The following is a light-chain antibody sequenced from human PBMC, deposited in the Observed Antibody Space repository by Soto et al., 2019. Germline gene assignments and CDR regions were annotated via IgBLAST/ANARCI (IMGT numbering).Light chain of an antibody. J-gene: IGKJ1*01. V-gene: IGKV1-6*01. Sequence: AIQMTQSPSSLSASVGDRVTITCRASQGIRNDLGWYQQKPGKAPKLLIYAASSLQSGVPSRFSGSGSGTDFTLTISNLQSEDFALYYCQQYNRWPLTFGEGTKVDIK. CDR3: QQYNRWPLT. CDR1: QGIRND. CDR2: AAS.